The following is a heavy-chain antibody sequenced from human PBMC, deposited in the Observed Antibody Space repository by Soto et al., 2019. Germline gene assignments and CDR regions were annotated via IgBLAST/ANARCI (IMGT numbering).Heavy chain of an antibody. V-gene: IGHV3-72*01. CDR1: GFTFSDYH. CDR2: ARNDPRARTT. J-gene: IGHJ4*02. CDR3: GAGLHY. Sequence: EMQLVESGGGLVQPGGSLRLSCAASGFTFSDYHMEWVRQAPGKGLEWIGRARNDPRARTTQHAASVRGRFITSRDDSENSLYLQMNSLKTEDTAVYYCGAGLHYWGQGTLVTVSS.